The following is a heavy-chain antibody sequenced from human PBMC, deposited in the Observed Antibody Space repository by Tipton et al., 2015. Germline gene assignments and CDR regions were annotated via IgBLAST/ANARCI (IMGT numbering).Heavy chain of an antibody. D-gene: IGHD4-23*01. CDR1: AYSFTTYW. CDR3: ARLSYGGTIVFDY. J-gene: IGHJ4*02. V-gene: IGHV5-51*01. CDR2: IYPGDSET. Sequence: QLVQSGAEVKKPGDSLKISCKASAYSFTTYWIGWVRQMPGKGLEWMGIIYPGDSETRYSPSFQGQVTISADKSISTAYLQWSSLKAADTAMYYCARLSYGGTIVFDYWGQGTLVTVSS.